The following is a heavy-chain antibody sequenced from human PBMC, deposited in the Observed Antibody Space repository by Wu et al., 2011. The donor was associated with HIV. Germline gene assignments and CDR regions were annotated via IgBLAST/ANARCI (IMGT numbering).Heavy chain of an antibody. CDR3: ARGNDDYWDNWFDP. CDR2: MNPNSGDT. J-gene: IGHJ5*02. CDR1: GYTFTNYD. V-gene: IGHV1-8*03. D-gene: IGHD4/OR15-4a*01. Sequence: QIQLVQSGAEVTKPGASVKVSCKASGYTFTNYDISWVRQATGQGLEWMGWMNPNSGDTGYAQKFQGRVTITRNTSISTAYMELSSLRSEDTAVYYCARGNDDYWDNWFDPWGQGTLVTVSS.